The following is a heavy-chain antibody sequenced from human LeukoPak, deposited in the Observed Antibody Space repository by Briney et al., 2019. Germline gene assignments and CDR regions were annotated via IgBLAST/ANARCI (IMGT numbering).Heavy chain of an antibody. D-gene: IGHD1-7*01. CDR2: IRSKANSYAT. Sequence: PGGSLRLSCAASGFTFSGSAMHWVRQASGKGLEWVGRIRSKANSYATAYAASVKGRFTISRDDSKKTAYLQMNSLKTEDTAVYYCTVFIDESGTLFGYWGQGTLVTVSS. J-gene: IGHJ4*02. V-gene: IGHV3-73*01. CDR3: TVFIDESGTLFGY. CDR1: GFTFSGSA.